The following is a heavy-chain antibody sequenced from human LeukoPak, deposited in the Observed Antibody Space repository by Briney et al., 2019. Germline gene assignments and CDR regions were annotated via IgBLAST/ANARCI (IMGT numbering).Heavy chain of an antibody. D-gene: IGHD3-22*01. V-gene: IGHV4-4*07. J-gene: IGHJ4*02. CDR3: ARGSTMIAVDY. CDR1: GASINSHY. Sequence: SETLSLTCTVSGASINSHYWSWIRQPAGKGLEWIGRIYISGSTNYNSSLQSRVTMSVDTSKNQFSLKLSSVTAAGTAVYYCARGSTMIAVDYWGQGTLVTVSS. CDR2: IYISGST.